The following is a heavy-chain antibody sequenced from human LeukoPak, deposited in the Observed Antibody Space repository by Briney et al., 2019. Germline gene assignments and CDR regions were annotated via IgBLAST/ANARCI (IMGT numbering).Heavy chain of an antibody. CDR2: ISYSGST. V-gene: IGHV4-31*03. CDR3: ARDGVGSGLFDY. D-gene: IGHD2-15*01. CDR1: GDSMSSGDYY. Sequence: SETLSLTCSVSGDSMSSGDYYWNWIRQHPDKGLEWIGYISYSGSTFYHPSLDRRLSISLDTSKNQFYLKLRSVTAADTAIYYCARDGVGSGLFDYWGQGTRVTVSS. J-gene: IGHJ4*02.